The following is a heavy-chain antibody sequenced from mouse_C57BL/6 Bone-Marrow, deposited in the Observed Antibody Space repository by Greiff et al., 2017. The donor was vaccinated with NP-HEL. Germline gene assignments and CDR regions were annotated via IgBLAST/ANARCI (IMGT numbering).Heavy chain of an antibody. Sequence: EVKLVESGPGLVKPSQSLSLTCSVTGYSITSGYYWNWIRQFPGNKLEWMGYISYDGSNNYNPSLKNRISITRDTSKNQFFLKLNSVTTEDTATYYCAREDYGILMDYWGQGTSVTVSS. CDR2: ISYDGSN. V-gene: IGHV3-6*01. CDR3: AREDYGILMDY. D-gene: IGHD2-1*01. CDR1: GYSITSGYY. J-gene: IGHJ4*01.